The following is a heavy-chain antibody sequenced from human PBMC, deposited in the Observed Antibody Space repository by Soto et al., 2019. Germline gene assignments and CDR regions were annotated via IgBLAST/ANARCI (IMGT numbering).Heavy chain of an antibody. Sequence: HPGGSLRLSCAASGFTFGNYAMSWVRQAPGKGLQWVSAIGGTGNNIYYADSVKGRFIISRDKSKNTLYLQMNSLRAEDTAVYYCAKYYGSSGYYYLTIDYWGQGTLVTVSS. CDR2: IGGTGNNI. CDR3: AKYYGSSGYYYLTIDY. CDR1: GFTFGNYA. J-gene: IGHJ4*02. D-gene: IGHD3-22*01. V-gene: IGHV3-23*01.